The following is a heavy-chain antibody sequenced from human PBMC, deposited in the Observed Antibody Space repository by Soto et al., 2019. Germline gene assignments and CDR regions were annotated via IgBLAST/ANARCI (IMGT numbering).Heavy chain of an antibody. CDR2: ISGSGGST. V-gene: IGHV3-23*01. J-gene: IGHJ1*01. CDR1: GFTFSSYA. Sequence: EVQLLESGGGLVQPGGSLRLSCAASGFTFSSYAMSWVRQAPGKGLEWVSAISGSGGSTYYADSVKGRFTISRDNSKNTLYLQTNSLRAEDTAVYYCAKVVRGYCSGGSCYSGAAYFQHWGQGTLVTVSS. CDR3: AKVVRGYCSGGSCYSGAAYFQH. D-gene: IGHD2-15*01.